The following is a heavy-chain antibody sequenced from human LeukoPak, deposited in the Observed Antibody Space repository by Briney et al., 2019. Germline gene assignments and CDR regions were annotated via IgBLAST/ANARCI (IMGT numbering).Heavy chain of an antibody. Sequence: PGGSLRLSCAAPGFTFSDYYMSWIRQAPGKGLEWVSYISSSGSTIYYADSVKGRFTISRDNAKNSLYLQMNSLRAEDTAVYYCARDPTADLAEYFQHWGQGTLVTVSS. J-gene: IGHJ1*01. CDR2: ISSSGSTI. V-gene: IGHV3-11*01. CDR1: GFTFSDYY. CDR3: ARDPTADLAEYFQH. D-gene: IGHD4-17*01.